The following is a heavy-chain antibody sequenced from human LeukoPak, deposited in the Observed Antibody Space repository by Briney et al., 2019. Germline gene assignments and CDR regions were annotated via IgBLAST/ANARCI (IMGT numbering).Heavy chain of an antibody. CDR3: ARLGVGVRGVSEIHY. D-gene: IGHD3-10*01. CDR1: GGSISSSNW. Sequence: SETLSLTCAVSGGSISSSNWWSWVRQPPGKGLEWIGEIYHSGSTNYNPSLKSRVTISVDKSKNQFSLKLSSVTAADTAVYYCARLGVGVRGVSEIHYWGQGTLVTVSS. CDR2: IYHSGST. V-gene: IGHV4-4*02. J-gene: IGHJ4*02.